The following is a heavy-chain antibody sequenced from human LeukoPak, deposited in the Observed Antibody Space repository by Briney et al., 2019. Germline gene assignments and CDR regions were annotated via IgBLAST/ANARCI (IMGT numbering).Heavy chain of an antibody. V-gene: IGHV3-23*01. Sequence: GGSLRLSCAASGFTFTYYALSWVRQAPGKGLEWVSVISGSGANTHYTDPVKGRFTISRDNSKNTLYLQMNSLRAEDTAVYYCAKDRSIYYYYYYMDVWGKGTTVTVSS. CDR2: ISGSGANT. CDR3: AKDRSIYYYYYYMDV. CDR1: GFTFTYYA. J-gene: IGHJ6*03.